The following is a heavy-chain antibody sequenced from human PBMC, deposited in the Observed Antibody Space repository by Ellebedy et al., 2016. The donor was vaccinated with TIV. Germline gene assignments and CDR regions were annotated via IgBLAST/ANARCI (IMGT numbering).Heavy chain of an antibody. CDR1: GYTFTSYG. Sequence: AASVKVSCKASGYTFTSYGITWVRQAPGQGLEWMGWISAYNGNTNYAQKLQGRVTMTTDTSTSTAYMELRSLRSDDTAVYYCVRDEDLIASAGHPRNDYYGMDVWGQGTTVTVSS. CDR2: ISAYNGNT. J-gene: IGHJ6*02. V-gene: IGHV1-18*01. CDR3: VRDEDLIASAGHPRNDYYGMDV. D-gene: IGHD6-13*01.